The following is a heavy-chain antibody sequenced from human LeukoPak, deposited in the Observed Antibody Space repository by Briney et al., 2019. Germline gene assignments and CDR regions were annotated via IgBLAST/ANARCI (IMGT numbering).Heavy chain of an antibody. D-gene: IGHD3-16*02. CDR2: ISSSSSYI. Sequence: KTGGSLRLSCAASGFTFSSYSMNWVRQAPGKGLEWVSSISSSSSYIYYADSVKGRFTISRDNAKNSLYLQMNSLRAEDTAVYYCARDGFYGDERYTDNWFDPWGQGTLVTVSS. CDR1: GFTFSSYS. J-gene: IGHJ5*02. CDR3: ARDGFYGDERYTDNWFDP. V-gene: IGHV3-21*01.